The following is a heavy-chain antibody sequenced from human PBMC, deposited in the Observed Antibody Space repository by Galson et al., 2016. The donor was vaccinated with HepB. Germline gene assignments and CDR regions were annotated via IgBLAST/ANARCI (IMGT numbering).Heavy chain of an antibody. V-gene: IGHV3-7*01. Sequence: SLRLSCAASGFTFSDYWMSWVRQTPGKGLEWLGNINQDGSEKYYVDSVKGRFTISRDNAKNSLYLQINSLRSEDTAVYYCTRYVSNWFDSWGQGTLVTVSS. CDR1: GFTFSDYW. J-gene: IGHJ5*01. CDR3: TRYVSNWFDS. D-gene: IGHD3-10*02. CDR2: INQDGSEK.